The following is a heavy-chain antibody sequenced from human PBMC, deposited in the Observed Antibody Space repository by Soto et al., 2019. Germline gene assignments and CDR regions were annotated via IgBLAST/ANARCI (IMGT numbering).Heavy chain of an antibody. CDR2: SYYSGST. V-gene: IGHV4-39*01. D-gene: IGHD2-8*01. CDR1: GGSISSSSYY. J-gene: IGHJ6*02. CDR3: AVSVLDYYYGMEV. Sequence: QLQLQESGPGLVKPSETLSLTCTVSGGSISSSSYYWGWIRQPPGKGLEWIGSSYYSGSTYYNQPLKSRVPISVDTSKTQYSLKRSSVSAADTAVYYCAVSVLDYYYGMEVWGQGNTVTVS.